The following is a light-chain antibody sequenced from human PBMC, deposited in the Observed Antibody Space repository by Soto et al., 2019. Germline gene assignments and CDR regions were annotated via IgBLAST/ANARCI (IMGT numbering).Light chain of an antibody. CDR1: QSLSGTS. J-gene: IGKJ1*01. CDR3: QNYRDSSWT. V-gene: IGKV3-20*01. Sequence: EIVLTQSPRTLSLSPGDRATLSCRASQSLSGTSLVWYQQKRGQAPRLLIFGASRRATGIPDRFSGGGSETDFTLTISRLEPEDFAMYYCQNYRDSSWTFGQGTKVEIK. CDR2: GAS.